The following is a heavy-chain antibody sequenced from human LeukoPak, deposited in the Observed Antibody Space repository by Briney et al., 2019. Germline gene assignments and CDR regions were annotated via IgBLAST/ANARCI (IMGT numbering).Heavy chain of an antibody. Sequence: GGSLRLSCAASGFTVSSNFMTWVRQAPGKGLEWVSVIYSGGNTYYTDSVKGRFTISRDNSKNTLYLQMNSLRAEDTAVYYCAREVGATRGLDPWGQGTLVTVSS. CDR1: GFTVSSNF. CDR3: AREVGATRGLDP. J-gene: IGHJ5*02. D-gene: IGHD1-26*01. V-gene: IGHV3-53*01. CDR2: IYSGGNT.